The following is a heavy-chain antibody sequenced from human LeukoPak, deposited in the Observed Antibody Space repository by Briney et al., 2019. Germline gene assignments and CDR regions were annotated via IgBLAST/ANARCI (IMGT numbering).Heavy chain of an antibody. V-gene: IGHV3-7*01. D-gene: IGHD3-3*01. CDR1: GFTFSRYW. CDR3: GRNVERIPIFDGMDV. CDR2: IKQDGSEK. J-gene: IGHJ6*02. Sequence: GGSLRLSCAASGFTFSRYWMTWVRQAPGKGLEWVANIKQDGSEKYYVDSVKGRFTISRDNAENSLYLQMNSLRAEDTAVYYCGRNVERIPIFDGMDVWGQGTTVTVSS.